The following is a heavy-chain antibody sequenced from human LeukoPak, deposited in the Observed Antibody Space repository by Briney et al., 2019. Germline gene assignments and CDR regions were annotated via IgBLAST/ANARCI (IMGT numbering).Heavy chain of an antibody. CDR3: ARARLVGFDY. J-gene: IGHJ4*02. CDR1: GGTFNNYA. V-gene: IGHV1-69*01. Sequence: ASVKVSCKASGGTFNNYAISWVRQVPGEGLEWMGGIIPIFGTANYAQKFQGRVTITADESTSTAYMELSSLRSEDTAVYYCARARLVGFDYWGQGTLVTVSS. D-gene: IGHD6-6*01. CDR2: IIPIFGTA.